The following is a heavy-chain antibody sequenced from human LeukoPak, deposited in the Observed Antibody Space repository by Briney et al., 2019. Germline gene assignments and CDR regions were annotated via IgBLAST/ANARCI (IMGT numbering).Heavy chain of an antibody. CDR3: ARGAWYCSGGSCYFDY. J-gene: IGHJ4*02. CDR2: INHSGST. CDR1: GGSFSGYY. Sequence: PSETLSLTCAVYGGSFSGYYWSWIRQPPGKGLEWIGEINHSGSTNYNPSLKSRVTISVDTSKNQFSLKLSSVTAADTAVYYCARGAWYCSGGSCYFDYWGQGTLVTVSS. D-gene: IGHD2-15*01. V-gene: IGHV4-34*01.